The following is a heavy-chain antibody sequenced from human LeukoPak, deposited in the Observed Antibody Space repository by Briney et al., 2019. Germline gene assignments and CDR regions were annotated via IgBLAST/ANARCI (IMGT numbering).Heavy chain of an antibody. CDR3: AREAAGHFDY. D-gene: IGHD6-13*01. CDR2: IDTAGDT. V-gene: IGHV3-13*01. J-gene: IGHJ4*02. Sequence: PGGSLRPSCAASGFTFSSYDMHWVRQATGKGLEWVSAIDTAGDTYYPGSVKGRFTISRENAKNSLYLQMNSLRAGDTAVYYCAREAAGHFDYWGQGTLVTVSS. CDR1: GFTFSSYD.